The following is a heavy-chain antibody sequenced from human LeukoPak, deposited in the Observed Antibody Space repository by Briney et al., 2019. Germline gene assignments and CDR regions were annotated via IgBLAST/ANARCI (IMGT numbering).Heavy chain of an antibody. V-gene: IGHV3-48*04. CDR2: ISSRSYTI. D-gene: IGHD6-19*01. J-gene: IGHJ4*02. Sequence: GGSLRLSCAASGFIFSDYSIYWVRQAPGKGLEWVSYISSRSYTIYYADSVKGRFTISRDNAKDSLDLQMDSLRAEDTAVYYCARDKGVAGYVIAYWGQGTQVTVSS. CDR1: GFIFSDYS. CDR3: ARDKGVAGYVIAY.